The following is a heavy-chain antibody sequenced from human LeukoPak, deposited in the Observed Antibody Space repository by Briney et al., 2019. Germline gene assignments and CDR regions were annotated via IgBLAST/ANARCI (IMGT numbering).Heavy chain of an antibody. J-gene: IGHJ5*02. D-gene: IGHD6-13*01. V-gene: IGHV1-69*05. Sequence: GASVKVSCKASGGTFSSYAISWVRQAPGQGLEWMGGIIPIFGTANYAQKFQGRVTMTRDTSTTTFYMELSSLTSEDTAVFYCGRESAGTGWFDPWGQGTLVTVSS. CDR2: IIPIFGTA. CDR3: GRESAGTGWFDP. CDR1: GGTFSSYA.